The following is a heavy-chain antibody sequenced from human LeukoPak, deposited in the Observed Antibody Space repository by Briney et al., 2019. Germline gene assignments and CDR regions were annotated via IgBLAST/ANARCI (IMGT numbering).Heavy chain of an antibody. J-gene: IGHJ4*02. CDR1: GGSISRTNC. CDR3: ARERSGWSYTFDY. V-gene: IGHV3-53*01. D-gene: IGHD6-19*01. Sequence: ETLSLTCGASGGSISRTNCWCWVRQPPGQGLEWVSIIYSDGSTYYADSVKGRFTISRDNSKNTLYLQMNSLRAENTAVYYCARERSGWSYTFDYWGQGTLVTVSS. CDR2: IYSDGST.